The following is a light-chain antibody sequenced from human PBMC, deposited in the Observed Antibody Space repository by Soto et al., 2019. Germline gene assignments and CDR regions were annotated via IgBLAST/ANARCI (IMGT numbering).Light chain of an antibody. CDR2: GAS. CDR1: QSIPTSQ. Sequence: EILLTQSPCTLSLSPGERATLSCRASQSIPTSQLAWYQQKPGQAPRVLMFGASSRATGIPERFSGSGSGTDFTLTIGRLEPEDSEVYYCQQYASSPRTFGQGTKVDIK. V-gene: IGKV3-20*01. CDR3: QQYASSPRT. J-gene: IGKJ1*01.